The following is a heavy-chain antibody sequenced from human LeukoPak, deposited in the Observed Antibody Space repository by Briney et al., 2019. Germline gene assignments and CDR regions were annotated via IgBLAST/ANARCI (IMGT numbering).Heavy chain of an antibody. V-gene: IGHV3-74*01. CDR3: ARDYPDY. Sequence: PGGSLRLSCAASGFTLSSYWMHWVRQGPGKGLVWVSRIINDGSSTSHADSVKGRFTISRDNAKNTLYLQMNSLRAEDTAVYYCARDYPDYWGQGTLVTVSS. CDR1: GFTLSSYW. J-gene: IGHJ4*02. CDR2: IINDGSST.